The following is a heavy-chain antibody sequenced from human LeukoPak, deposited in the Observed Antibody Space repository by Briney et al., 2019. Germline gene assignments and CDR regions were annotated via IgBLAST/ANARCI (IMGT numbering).Heavy chain of an antibody. V-gene: IGHV3-30*18. CDR3: AKDPGGPFIAAAGDY. Sequence: GGSLRLSCAASGFTFSSYGMHWVRQAPSKGLEWVAVISYDGSNKYYADSVKGRFTISRDNSKSTLYLQMNSLRAEDTAVYYCAKDPGGPFIAAAGDYWGQGTLVTVSS. CDR1: GFTFSSYG. CDR2: ISYDGSNK. J-gene: IGHJ4*02. D-gene: IGHD6-13*01.